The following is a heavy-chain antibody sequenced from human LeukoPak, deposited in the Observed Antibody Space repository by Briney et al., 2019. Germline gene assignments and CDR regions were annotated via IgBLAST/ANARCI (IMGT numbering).Heavy chain of an antibody. CDR1: GYTFTSYD. Sequence: GASVTVSCKASGYTFTSYDINWVRQATGQGLEWMGWMNPNSGNTGYAQKFQGRVTMTRNTSISTAYMELSSLRSEDTAVYYCARGYYGSGSYYRAGFDPWGQGTLVTVSS. J-gene: IGHJ5*02. CDR2: MNPNSGNT. D-gene: IGHD3-10*01. CDR3: ARGYYGSGSYYRAGFDP. V-gene: IGHV1-8*01.